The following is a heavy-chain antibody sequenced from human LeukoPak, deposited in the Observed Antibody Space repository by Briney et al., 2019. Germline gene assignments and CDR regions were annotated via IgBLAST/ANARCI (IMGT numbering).Heavy chain of an antibody. CDR2: IWYDGSNK. V-gene: IGHV3-33*06. Sequence: GRSLRLSCAASGFTFSSYGMHWVRQAPGKGLEWVAVIWYDGSNKYYADSVKGRFTISRDNSKNTLYLQMNSLRAEDTAVYYCAKGSSGYYGDCWGQGTLVTVSS. CDR3: AKGSSGYYGDC. J-gene: IGHJ4*02. CDR1: GFTFSSYG. D-gene: IGHD3-22*01.